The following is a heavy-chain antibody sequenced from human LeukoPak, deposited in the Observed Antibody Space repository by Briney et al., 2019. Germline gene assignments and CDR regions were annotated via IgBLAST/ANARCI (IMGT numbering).Heavy chain of an antibody. CDR1: GGSTSSYH. Sequence: PSETLSLTCTVSGGSTSSYHWIWIRQPPREGLEWIVYIHYSGSTNYNPSLKSRVTTSVDTSKKQFSLKLRSVTAADTAVYYCARSVSWGLLVRDDAFDIWGQGTMVTVSS. CDR2: IHYSGST. V-gene: IGHV4-59*08. CDR3: ARSVSWGLLVRDDAFDI. D-gene: IGHD2-21*01. J-gene: IGHJ3*02.